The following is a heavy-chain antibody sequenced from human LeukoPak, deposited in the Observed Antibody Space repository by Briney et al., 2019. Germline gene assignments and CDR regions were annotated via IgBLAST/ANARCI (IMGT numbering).Heavy chain of an antibody. J-gene: IGHJ4*02. CDR1: GYTFTSYY. V-gene: IGHV1-46*03. CDR3: ARAVGWCSGGSCYSLDYFDY. Sequence: ASVKVSCKASGYTFTSYYMHWVRQAPGQGLEWMGIINPSGGSTSYEQKFQGRVTMTRDTSTSTVYTELSSLRSEDTAVYYCARAVGWCSGGSCYSLDYFDYWGQGTLVTVSS. D-gene: IGHD2-15*01. CDR2: INPSGGST.